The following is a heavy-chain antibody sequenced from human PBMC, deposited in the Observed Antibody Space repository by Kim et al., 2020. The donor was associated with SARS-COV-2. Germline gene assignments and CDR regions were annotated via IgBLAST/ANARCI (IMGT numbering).Heavy chain of an antibody. CDR1: GYTFTSYD. V-gene: IGHV1-8*01. CDR2: MNPNSGNT. CDR3: ARGVKVPAAIWISYYYYYMDV. J-gene: IGHJ6*03. Sequence: ASVKVSCKASGYTFTSYDINWVRQATGQGLEWMGWMNPNSGNTGYAQKFQGRVTMTRNTSISTAYMELSSLRSEDTAVYYCARGVKVPAAIWISYYYYYMDVWGKGTTLTVSS. D-gene: IGHD2-2*01.